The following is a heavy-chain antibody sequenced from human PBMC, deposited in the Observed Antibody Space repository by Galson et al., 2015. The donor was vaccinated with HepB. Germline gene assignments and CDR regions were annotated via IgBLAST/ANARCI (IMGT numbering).Heavy chain of an antibody. CDR1: GGSISSYY. V-gene: IGHV4-4*07. CDR3: AREGPEGACSGGSCPFYYHYGMDV. Sequence: SETLSLTCTVSGGSISSYYWSWIRQPAGKGLEWIGRIYTSGSTNYNPSLKSRVTMSVDTSKNQFSLKLSSVTAADTAVYYCAREGPEGACSGGSCPFYYHYGMDVWGQGTTVTVSS. CDR2: IYTSGST. D-gene: IGHD2-15*01. J-gene: IGHJ6*02.